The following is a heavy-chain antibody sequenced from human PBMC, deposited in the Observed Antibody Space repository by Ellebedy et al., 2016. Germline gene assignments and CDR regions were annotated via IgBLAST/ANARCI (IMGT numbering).Heavy chain of an antibody. CDR3: AKGVYATPANWFDP. CDR2: IYHSGST. J-gene: IGHJ5*02. CDR1: AYSISSGYY. Sequence: SETLSLTCTVSAYSISSGYYWGWIRQPPGKGLEWLGSIYHSGSTYYNPSLKSRLIISVDTSKNQFSLKLSSVTAADTAVYYCAKGVYATPANWFDPWGQGTLVTVSS. D-gene: IGHD6-13*01. V-gene: IGHV4-38-2*02.